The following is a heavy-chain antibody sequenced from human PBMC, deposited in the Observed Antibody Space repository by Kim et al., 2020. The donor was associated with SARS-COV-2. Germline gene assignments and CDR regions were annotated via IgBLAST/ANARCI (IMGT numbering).Heavy chain of an antibody. CDR2: IYYSGST. J-gene: IGHJ5*02. Sequence: SETLSLTCTVSGGSISSYYWSWIRQPPGKGLEWIGYIYYSGSTNYNPSLKSRVTISVDTSKNQFSLKLSSVTAADTAVYYCARQRFGSGWYVRWFDPWGQGTLVTVSS. CDR3: ARQRFGSGWYVRWFDP. CDR1: GGSISSYY. V-gene: IGHV4-59*08. D-gene: IGHD6-19*01.